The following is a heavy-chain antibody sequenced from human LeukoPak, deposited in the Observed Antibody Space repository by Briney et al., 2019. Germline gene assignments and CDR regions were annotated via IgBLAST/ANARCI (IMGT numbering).Heavy chain of an antibody. CDR2: ISSGGSGGTT. CDR3: ATEMAMIKWGAY. J-gene: IGHJ4*02. V-gene: IGHV3-23*01. CDR1: GFTFSTYA. Sequence: GGSLRLSCAASGFTFSTYAMNWVRQAPGKGLEWVSRISSGGSGGTTYYADYVKGRFTISRDNSKNTLYLQMDSLRVEDTAVYYCATEMAMIKWGAYWGQGTRVTVSA. D-gene: IGHD5-24*01.